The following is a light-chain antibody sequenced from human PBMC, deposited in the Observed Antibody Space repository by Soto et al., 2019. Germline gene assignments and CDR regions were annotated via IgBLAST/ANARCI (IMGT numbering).Light chain of an antibody. CDR1: QSVRNNY. J-gene: IGKJ3*01. Sequence: EIVLTQSPGTLSLSPGERATLSCRASQSVRNNYLAWYQQQPGQAPRLLIYGTSTRDTGIPDRFSGSGSGTDFTLTISRLEPEDFAVYYCQQYGSSYTFGPGIKVEIK. CDR3: QQYGSSYT. V-gene: IGKV3-20*01. CDR2: GTS.